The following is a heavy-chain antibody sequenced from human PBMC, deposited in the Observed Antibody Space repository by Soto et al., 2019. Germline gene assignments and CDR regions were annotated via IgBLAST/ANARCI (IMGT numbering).Heavy chain of an antibody. CDR3: ARGRIIVAGGFDP. J-gene: IGHJ5*02. V-gene: IGHV1-8*01. CDR1: GYTFTSYD. CDR2: MNPSTGNT. Sequence: ASVKVSCKASGYTFTSYDIIWVRQATGQGLEWMGWMNPSTGNTDSAEKFQGRLTMTRNTSISTVYMELSSLRFEDTAVYYCARGRIIVAGGFDPWGQGTLVTAPQ. D-gene: IGHD6-19*01.